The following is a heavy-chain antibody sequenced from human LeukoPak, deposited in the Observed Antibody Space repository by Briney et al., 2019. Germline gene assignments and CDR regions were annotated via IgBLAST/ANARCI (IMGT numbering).Heavy chain of an antibody. CDR3: ARRLPYGSGSYGY. J-gene: IGHJ4*02. D-gene: IGHD3-10*01. V-gene: IGHV4-34*01. Sequence: PSETLSLTCAVYGESFSGYYWSWIRQPPGKGLEWIGEINHSGSTNYNPSLKSRVTISVDTSKNQISLKLSSVTAADTAVYYCARRLPYGSGSYGYWGQGTLVTVSS. CDR2: INHSGST. CDR1: GESFSGYY.